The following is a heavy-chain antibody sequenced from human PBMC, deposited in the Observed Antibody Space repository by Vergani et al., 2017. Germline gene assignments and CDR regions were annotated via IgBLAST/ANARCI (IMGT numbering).Heavy chain of an antibody. CDR2: IIPSFGTA. D-gene: IGHD2-2*01. V-gene: IGHV1-69*06. CDR3: AEDCSSTSCLPRAPL. Sequence: QVQLVQSGAEVKKPGSSVKVSCKASGGTFSSYAISWVRQAPGQGLEWMGGIIPSFGTANYAQKFQGRVTITADKSTGAAYMELSILRSSDTAVYYCAEDCSSTSCLPRAPLWGQGTLVTVSS. CDR1: GGTFSSYA. J-gene: IGHJ4*02.